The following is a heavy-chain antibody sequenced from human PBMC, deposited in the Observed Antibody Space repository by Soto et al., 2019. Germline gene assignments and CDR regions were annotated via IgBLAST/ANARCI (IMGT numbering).Heavy chain of an antibody. D-gene: IGHD6-13*01. CDR3: ARDGLYSSTDYSYGMDV. CDR2: IWYDGSNK. Sequence: QVQLVESGGGVVQPGRSLRLSCAASGFTFSSYGMHWVRQAPGKGLEWVAVIWYDGSNKYYADSVKGRFTISRDNSKNTLYLQMNSLRAEDTAVYYCARDGLYSSTDYSYGMDVWGHGTTVTVSS. V-gene: IGHV3-33*01. CDR1: GFTFSSYG. J-gene: IGHJ6*02.